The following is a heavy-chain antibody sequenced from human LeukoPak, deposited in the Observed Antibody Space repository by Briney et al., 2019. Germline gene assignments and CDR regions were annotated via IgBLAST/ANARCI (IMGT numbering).Heavy chain of an antibody. CDR2: IYPGDYDT. J-gene: IGHJ4*02. Sequence: GASLKISCKGSGSRFTSYWIGWVRPMPGKGVEWMVIIYPGDYDTRYSPSFQGQVTISADKSISTAYLQWSSLKASDNAMYYCARPHYDFWSGYPYYFDYWGQGTLVTVSS. CDR3: ARPHYDFWSGYPYYFDY. D-gene: IGHD3-3*01. V-gene: IGHV5-51*01. CDR1: GSRFTSYW.